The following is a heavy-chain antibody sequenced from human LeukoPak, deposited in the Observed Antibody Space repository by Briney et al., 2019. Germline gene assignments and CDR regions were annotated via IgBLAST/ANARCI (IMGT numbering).Heavy chain of an antibody. D-gene: IGHD3-3*01. V-gene: IGHV4-4*09. CDR3: ARLSAAVHLGAFDL. J-gene: IGHJ3*01. CDR2: IHTSGSN. Sequence: SETLSLTCAVSGVSISSYYWAWLRQPPGKGLEWLGYIHTSGSNNQYPSLKSRVTISVNKSKNHFSLRLTSVTAADTAVYYCARLSAAVHLGAFDLWGQGTMVTVSS. CDR1: GVSISSYY.